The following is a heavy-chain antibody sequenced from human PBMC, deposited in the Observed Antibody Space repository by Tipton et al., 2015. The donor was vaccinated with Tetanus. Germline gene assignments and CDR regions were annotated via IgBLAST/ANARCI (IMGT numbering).Heavy chain of an antibody. D-gene: IGHD2-8*01. J-gene: IGHJ3*02. CDR3: ARVLRYSAIGGWDDAFGI. Sequence: TLSLTCTVSGGSTHGFYWTWIRQSAGKALEWIGRIYGSGSTTIYNPSLKSRVAMSMDTSRNQFSLTLTSVTVADTAVYYCARVLRYSAIGGWDDAFGIWGQGTRVSVSS. CDR2: IYGSGST. CDR1: GGSTHGFY. V-gene: IGHV4-4*07.